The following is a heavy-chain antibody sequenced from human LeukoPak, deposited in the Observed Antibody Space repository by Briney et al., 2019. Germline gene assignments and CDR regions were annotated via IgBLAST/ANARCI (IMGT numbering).Heavy chain of an antibody. Sequence: GGPLRLSCAASGFTFSSYSMNWVRQAPGKGLEWVSSISSSSSYIYYADSVKGRFTISRDNAKNSLYLQMNSLRAEDTAVYYCARAAAAGEYDYWGQGTLVTVSS. CDR3: ARAAAAGEYDY. J-gene: IGHJ4*02. V-gene: IGHV3-21*01. CDR2: ISSSSSYI. CDR1: GFTFSSYS. D-gene: IGHD6-13*01.